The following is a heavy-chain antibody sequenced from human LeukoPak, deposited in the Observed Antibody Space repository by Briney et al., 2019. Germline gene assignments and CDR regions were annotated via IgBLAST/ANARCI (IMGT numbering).Heavy chain of an antibody. CDR2: IYHSGST. V-gene: IGHV4-30-2*01. J-gene: IGHJ5*02. CDR1: GDSISSGAYS. CDR3: ARGTERASWFDP. Sequence: SETLSLTCAVSGDSISSGAYSWSWIRQPPGKGLEWIGYIYHSGSTYYNPSLKSRVTISVDRSKNQFSLKLTSMTAADTAVYYCARGTERASWFDPWGQGTLVTVSS. D-gene: IGHD1-1*01.